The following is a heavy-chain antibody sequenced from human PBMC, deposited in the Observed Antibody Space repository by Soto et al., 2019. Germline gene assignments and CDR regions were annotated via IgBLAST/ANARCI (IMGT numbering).Heavy chain of an antibody. V-gene: IGHV4-34*01. CDR3: ARVKRLGYYYYGMDV. J-gene: IGHJ6*02. D-gene: IGHD1-26*01. CDR1: GGSFSGYY. CDR2: INHSGST. Sequence: QVQLQQWGAGLLKPSETLSLTCAVYGGSFSGYYWSWIRQPPGKGLEWIGEINHSGSTNYNPSLKSRVPISVDTSKNQFSLKLSSVTAADTAVYYCARVKRLGYYYYGMDVWGQGTTVTVSS.